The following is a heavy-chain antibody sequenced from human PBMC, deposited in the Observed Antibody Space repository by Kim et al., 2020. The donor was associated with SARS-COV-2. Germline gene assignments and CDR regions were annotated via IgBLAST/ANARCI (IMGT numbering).Heavy chain of an antibody. CDR1: GGSISSGGYY. D-gene: IGHD3-3*01. CDR3: ASLEERGGDFWSGYYARIHWFDP. Sequence: SETLSLTCTVSGGSISSGGYYWSWIRQHPGKGLEWIGYIYYSGSTYYNPSLKSRVTISVDTSKNQFSLKLSSVTAADTAVYYCASLEERGGDFWSGYYARIHWFDPWGQGTLVTVSS. CDR2: IYYSGST. V-gene: IGHV4-31*03. J-gene: IGHJ5*02.